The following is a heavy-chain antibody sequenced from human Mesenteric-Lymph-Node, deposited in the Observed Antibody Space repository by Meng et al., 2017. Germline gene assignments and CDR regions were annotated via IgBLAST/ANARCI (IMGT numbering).Heavy chain of an antibody. Sequence: QVQLGQLGAEVKKPGASGKVSCKASGYSFTTYAMHWVRQAPGQRLEWMGWINAGNGNTKYSEKFQSRVTITRDTAASTAYMELSSLRSEDTAVYYCAREGIGVAVEPGYFDYWGQGTLVTVPS. J-gene: IGHJ4*02. CDR1: GYSFTTYA. D-gene: IGHD6-19*01. V-gene: IGHV1-3*01. CDR3: AREGIGVAVEPGYFDY. CDR2: INAGNGNT.